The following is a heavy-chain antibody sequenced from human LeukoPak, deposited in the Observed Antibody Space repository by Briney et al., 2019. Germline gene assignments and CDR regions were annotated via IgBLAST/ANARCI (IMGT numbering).Heavy chain of an antibody. J-gene: IGHJ4*02. V-gene: IGHV4-38-2*01. Sequence: SETPSLTCAVSGYSISSGYYWGWIRQPPGKGLEYLGSMYHSGSTFYNPSLKSRVTISLDTSKNQFSLKLSSVTAADTAVYFCARFAVGATKYYFDYWGQGTLVTVSS. D-gene: IGHD1-26*01. CDR3: ARFAVGATKYYFDY. CDR2: MYHSGST. CDR1: GYSISSGYY.